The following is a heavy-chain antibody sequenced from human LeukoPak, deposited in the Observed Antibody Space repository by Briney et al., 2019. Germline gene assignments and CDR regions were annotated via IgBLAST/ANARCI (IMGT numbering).Heavy chain of an antibody. CDR1: GFTFSSDA. J-gene: IGHJ4*02. Sequence: GGSLRLSCAASGFTFSSDAMSWVRQAPGKGLEWVSAISGSGGATYYADSVEGRFTISRDNSKNTLYLQMNSLRVEDTALYYCAKVDGYSGCDQTDYWGQGTLVTVSS. V-gene: IGHV3-23*01. D-gene: IGHD5-12*01. CDR2: ISGSGGAT. CDR3: AKVDGYSGCDQTDY.